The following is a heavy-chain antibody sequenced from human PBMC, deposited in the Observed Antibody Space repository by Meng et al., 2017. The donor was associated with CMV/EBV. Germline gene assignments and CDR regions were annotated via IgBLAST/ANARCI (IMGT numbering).Heavy chain of an antibody. D-gene: IGHD3-3*01. J-gene: IGHJ6*02. Sequence: GESLKIPCAASGFTFRSYDMHWVRQAPGKGLEWVAVISYDGSNKYYADSVKGRFTISRDNSKNTLYLQMNSLRAEDTAVYYCARDGADFWSGYFSPYYYYGMDVWGQGTTVTVSS. CDR2: ISYDGSNK. CDR1: GFTFRSYD. V-gene: IGHV3-30-3*01. CDR3: ARDGADFWSGYFSPYYYYGMDV.